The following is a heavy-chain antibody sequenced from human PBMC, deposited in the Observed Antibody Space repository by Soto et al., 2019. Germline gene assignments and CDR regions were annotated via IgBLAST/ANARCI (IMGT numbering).Heavy chain of an antibody. CDR3: ARAKAAAHYYYLMDV. Sequence: ASVKVSCKASGYTFTSYGISWVRQAPGQGLEWMGWISAYNGNTNYAQKLQGRVTMTTDESTSTAYMELRSLRSDDTAVYYCARAKAAAHYYYLMDVWSQGTTVIGSS. J-gene: IGHJ6*02. CDR2: ISAYNGNT. D-gene: IGHD6-13*01. CDR1: GYTFTSYG. V-gene: IGHV1-18*01.